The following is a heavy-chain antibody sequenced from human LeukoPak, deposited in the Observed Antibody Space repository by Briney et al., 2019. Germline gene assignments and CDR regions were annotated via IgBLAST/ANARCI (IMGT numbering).Heavy chain of an antibody. CDR3: ARDTVAGTRCFDY. J-gene: IGHJ4*02. CDR1: GFPFSSYE. Sequence: GGSLRLSCAASGFPFSSYEMNWVRQAPGKGLEWVSSISSSSSYIYYADSVKGRFTISRDNAKNSLYLQMNSLRAEDTAVYYCARDTVAGTRCFDYWGQGTLVTVSS. D-gene: IGHD6-19*01. V-gene: IGHV3-21*01. CDR2: ISSSSSYI.